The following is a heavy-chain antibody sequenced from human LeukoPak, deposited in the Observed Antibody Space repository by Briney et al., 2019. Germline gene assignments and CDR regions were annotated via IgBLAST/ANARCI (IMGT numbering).Heavy chain of an antibody. V-gene: IGHV1-69*13. CDR1: GGTFSSYA. CDR2: IIPIFGTA. CDR3: ARTFLISSLHFDP. D-gene: IGHD2-8*01. Sequence: ASVKVSCKASGGTFSSYAIGWVRQAPGQGLEWIGGIIPIFGTANYAQKFQGRVTITADESTSTAYMELSSLRSEDTAVYYCARTFLISSLHFDPWGQGTLVTVSS. J-gene: IGHJ5*02.